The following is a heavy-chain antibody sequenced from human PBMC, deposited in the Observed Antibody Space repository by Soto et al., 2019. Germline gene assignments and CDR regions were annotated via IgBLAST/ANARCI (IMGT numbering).Heavy chain of an antibody. Sequence: GGSLRLSCAASGFTFDDYAMHWVRQAPGKGLEWVSGISWNSGSIGYADSVKGRFTISRDNAKNSLYLQMNSLRAEDTALYYCAKDKLGYSSSWSNFDYWGQGTLVTVSS. V-gene: IGHV3-9*01. CDR3: AKDKLGYSSSWSNFDY. CDR2: ISWNSGSI. CDR1: GFTFDDYA. D-gene: IGHD6-6*01. J-gene: IGHJ4*02.